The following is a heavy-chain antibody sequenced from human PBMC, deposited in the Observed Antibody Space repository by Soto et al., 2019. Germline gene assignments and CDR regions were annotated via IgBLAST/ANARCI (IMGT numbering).Heavy chain of an antibody. V-gene: IGHV3-21*01. CDR3: ARALEVWDIVVVLANWFDP. D-gene: IGHD2-2*01. J-gene: IGHJ5*02. CDR2: ISSSSSYI. CDR1: GFTFSSYS. Sequence: GGSLRLSCAASGFTFSSYSMNWVRQAPGKGLEWVSSISSSSSYIYYADSVKGRFTISRDNAKNSLYLQMNSLRAEDTAVYYCARALEVWDIVVVLANWFDPWGQGTLVTVSS.